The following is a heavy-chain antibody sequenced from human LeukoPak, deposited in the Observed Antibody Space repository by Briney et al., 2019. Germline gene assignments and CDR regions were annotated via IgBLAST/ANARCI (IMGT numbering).Heavy chain of an antibody. CDR1: GGSITNYY. J-gene: IGHJ4*02. CDR3: ARDAYYFDSGAYYVTDY. V-gene: IGHV4-4*07. CDR2: VYSSGDT. D-gene: IGHD3-22*01. Sequence: SETLSLTCTVSGGSITNYYWSWIRQPADKGLEWIGRVYSSGDTYYNPSLNSRVTMSVDTSSNQFSLRLRSVTAADTAIYYCARDAYYFDSGAYYVTDYWGQGTLVTVSS.